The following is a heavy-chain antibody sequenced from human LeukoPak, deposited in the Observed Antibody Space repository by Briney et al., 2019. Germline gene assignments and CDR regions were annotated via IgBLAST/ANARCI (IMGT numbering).Heavy chain of an antibody. CDR1: GFTLSSYA. V-gene: IGHV3-23*01. CDR2: ISGSSGST. CDR3: AKDRKNTMIVVGFDY. D-gene: IGHD3-22*01. J-gene: IGHJ4*02. Sequence: GGSLRLSCAASGFTLSSYAMGWVRQAPGKGLEWVSGISGSSGSTYYADSVKGRFTISRDNSKNTLYLQMNSLRAEDTAVYYCAKDRKNTMIVVGFDYWGQGTLVTVSS.